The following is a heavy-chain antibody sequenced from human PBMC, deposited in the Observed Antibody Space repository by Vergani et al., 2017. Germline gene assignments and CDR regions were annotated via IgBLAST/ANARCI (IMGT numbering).Heavy chain of an antibody. CDR3: ARGSSTYYYDSSGVGAFDI. Sequence: EVQLVESGGGLVQPGGSLRLSCAASGFTFSSYWMHWVRQAPGKGLVWVSRINSDGSSTSYADSVKGRFTISRDNAKNTLYLKMNSLRAEDTAVYYCARGSSTYYYDSSGVGAFDIWGQGTMVTVSS. J-gene: IGHJ3*02. CDR1: GFTFSSYW. V-gene: IGHV3-74*01. D-gene: IGHD3-22*01. CDR2: INSDGSST.